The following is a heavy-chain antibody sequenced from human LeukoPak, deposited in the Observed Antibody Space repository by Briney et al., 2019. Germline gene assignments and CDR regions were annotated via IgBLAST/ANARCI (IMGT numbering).Heavy chain of an antibody. J-gene: IGHJ5*02. CDR2: IYHSGRT. D-gene: IGHD3-22*01. Sequence: SETLSLTCTVSGGSININTHYWNWIRQHPEKGLEWIGYIYHSGRTSYNPSLNSRVTISVDTSKNQFSLKVRSVTAADTARYFCARGTYYYDSSGYARYNWFDPWGQGTLVTVSS. V-gene: IGHV4-31*03. CDR3: ARGTYYYDSSGYARYNWFDP. CDR1: GGSININTHY.